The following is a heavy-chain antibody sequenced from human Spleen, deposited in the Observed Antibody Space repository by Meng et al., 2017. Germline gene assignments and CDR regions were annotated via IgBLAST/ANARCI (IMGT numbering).Heavy chain of an antibody. CDR2: VSGSGYDT. J-gene: IGHJ5*02. CDR3: AKFDGITVA. D-gene: IGHD4-11*01. V-gene: IGHV3-23*01. CDR1: GFTFSNYA. Sequence: GESLKISCAASGFTFSNYAVHWVRQAPGKGLEWVSGVSGSGYDTYYADSVKGRFTVSRDNSKNTVNLQMISLRAEDTALYYCAKFDGITVAWGQGTLVTVSS.